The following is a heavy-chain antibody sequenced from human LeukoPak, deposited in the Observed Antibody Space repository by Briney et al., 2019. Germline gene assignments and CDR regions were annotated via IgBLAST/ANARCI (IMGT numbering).Heavy chain of an antibody. J-gene: IGHJ4*02. CDR2: ISSSSSYI. CDR3: ARQTGSGLFILP. D-gene: IGHD3/OR15-3a*01. Sequence: GGSLRLSCAASGFTFSSYSMNWVRQPPGKGLEWVSSISSSSSYIYYADSVKGRFTISRDNAKNSLYLQMNSLRAEDTDVYYCARQTGSGLFILPGGQGTLVTVSS. V-gene: IGHV3-21*01. CDR1: GFTFSSYS.